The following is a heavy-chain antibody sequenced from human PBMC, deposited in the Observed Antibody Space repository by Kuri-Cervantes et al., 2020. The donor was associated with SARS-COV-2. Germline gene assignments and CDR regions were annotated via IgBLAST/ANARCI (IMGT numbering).Heavy chain of an antibody. J-gene: IGHJ6*01. V-gene: IGHV3-33*08. CDR1: GFTFSDHY. Sequence: GGSLRLSCAASGFTFSDHYMDWVRQAPGKGLEWVAVIWFDGTNEYYTDSVKGRFTISRDNSKNILFLRMSSVRAEDTALYYCARDRGNPTRVLYGMDVWGQGTTVTVSS. CDR3: ARDRGNPTRVLYGMDV. CDR2: IWFDGTNE. D-gene: IGHD3-10*01.